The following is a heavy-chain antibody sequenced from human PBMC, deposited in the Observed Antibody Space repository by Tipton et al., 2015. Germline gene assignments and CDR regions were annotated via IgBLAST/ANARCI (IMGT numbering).Heavy chain of an antibody. CDR2: ISHSGNT. CDR1: AYSISSDYY. J-gene: IGHJ6*02. CDR3: ARESLNTIFGVVLDYGMDV. Sequence: TLSLTCAVSAYSISSDYYWGWIRQPPGKGLEWIGSISHSGNTYYNPSLKSRVTMSRDTSKNQFSLTLNSVTAADTAVYYCARESLNTIFGVVLDYGMDVWGQGTTVTVSS. D-gene: IGHD3-3*01. V-gene: IGHV4-38-2*02.